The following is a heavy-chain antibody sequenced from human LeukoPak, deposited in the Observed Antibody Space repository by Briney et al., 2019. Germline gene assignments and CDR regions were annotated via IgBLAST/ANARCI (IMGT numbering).Heavy chain of an antibody. J-gene: IGHJ4*02. CDR3: ARVKATVVSGVVDY. Sequence: ASVKVSCKASGYTFTGYYMHWVRQAPGQGLEWMGRINPNSGGTNYAQKLQGRVTMTTDTSTSTAYMELRSLRSDDTAVYYCARVKATVVSGVVDYWGQGTLVTVSS. V-gene: IGHV1-2*06. CDR2: INPNSGGT. CDR1: GYTFTGYY. D-gene: IGHD4-23*01.